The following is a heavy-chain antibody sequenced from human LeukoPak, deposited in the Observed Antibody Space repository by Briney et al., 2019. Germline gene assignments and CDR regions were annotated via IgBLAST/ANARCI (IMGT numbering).Heavy chain of an antibody. J-gene: IGHJ4*02. Sequence: SETLSLTCGVFGVSINDYYWSWIRQSPGKGLEWIGEISHTEGIRYNPSLESRVTMSVGTSENQLSLKLIFVSAADTAVYYCARIRCGHSGSVCYNHWGLGTLVTVSS. CDR1: GVSINDYY. CDR3: ARIRCGHSGSVCYNH. D-gene: IGHD2-21*01. V-gene: IGHV4-34*01. CDR2: ISHTEGI.